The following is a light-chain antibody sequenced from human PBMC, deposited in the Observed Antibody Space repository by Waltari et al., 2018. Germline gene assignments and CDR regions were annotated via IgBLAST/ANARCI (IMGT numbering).Light chain of an antibody. V-gene: IGKV1-5*03. CDR1: QRISSW. CDR3: QQYSTSSLLT. Sequence: DIQMTQSPSTLSASVGDRVTTTCRASQRISSWLAWYQDKSGKAPKLLIYKASILESGVPSRFSGSGSGTEFTLTISSLQPDDLATYYCQQYSTSSLLTFGGGTKVEI. CDR2: KAS. J-gene: IGKJ4*01.